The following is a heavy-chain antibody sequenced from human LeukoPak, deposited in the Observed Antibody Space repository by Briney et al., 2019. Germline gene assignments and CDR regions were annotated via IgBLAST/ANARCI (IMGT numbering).Heavy chain of an antibody. Sequence: SSETLSLTCSVSGGSISSSSYFWGWIRQPPGKGLEWIGSIYYSGSAYYSPSLKSRVTISVDTSKTQFSLKLTSVTAADTAVYYCARHVGSGSYFDYWGQGALVTVSS. D-gene: IGHD1-26*01. CDR2: IYYSGSA. CDR1: GGSISSSSYF. CDR3: ARHVGSGSYFDY. V-gene: IGHV4-39*01. J-gene: IGHJ4*02.